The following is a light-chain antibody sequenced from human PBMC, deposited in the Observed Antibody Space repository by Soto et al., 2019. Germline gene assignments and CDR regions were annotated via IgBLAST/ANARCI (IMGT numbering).Light chain of an antibody. V-gene: IGLV2-14*01. CDR1: SSDIGAYNY. Sequence: QSALTQPASVSGSPGQSITISCAGTSSDIGAYNYVSWYQQHPGRAPKLMLYEVSHRPSGVSNRFSGSKSANTASLTISGLQHEDEADYYCASYTGTSTAVLFGGGTKLTVL. J-gene: IGLJ2*01. CDR2: EVS. CDR3: ASYTGTSTAVL.